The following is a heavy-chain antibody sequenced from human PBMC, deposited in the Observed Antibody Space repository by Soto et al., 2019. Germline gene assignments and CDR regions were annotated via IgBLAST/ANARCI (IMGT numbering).Heavy chain of an antibody. Sequence: GGSLRLSCAASGFTFSDYYMSWIRQAPGKGLEWVSYISSSGSTIYYADSVKGRFTISRDNAKNSLYLQMNSLRAEDTAVYYCAREVSNYDLYYYSMDARGSRTTATV. CDR2: ISSSGSTI. CDR3: AREVSNYDLYYYSMDA. V-gene: IGHV3-11*01. J-gene: IGHJ6*02. D-gene: IGHD3-3*01. CDR1: GFTFSDYY.